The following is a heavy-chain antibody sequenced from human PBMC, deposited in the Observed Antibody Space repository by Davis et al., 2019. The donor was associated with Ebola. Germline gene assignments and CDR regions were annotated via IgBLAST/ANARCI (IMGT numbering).Heavy chain of an antibody. CDR3: ARGWNYRMDY. V-gene: IGHV1-2*02. J-gene: IGHJ4*02. CDR2: INPNSGGT. Sequence: ASVKVSCKASGYTFTGYYMHWVRQAPGQGLEWMGWINPNSGGTNYAQKFQGRVTMTRDTSTSTAYMELRSLRSDDTAVYYCARGWNYRMDYWGQGTLVTVSS. CDR1: GYTFTGYY. D-gene: IGHD1-7*01.